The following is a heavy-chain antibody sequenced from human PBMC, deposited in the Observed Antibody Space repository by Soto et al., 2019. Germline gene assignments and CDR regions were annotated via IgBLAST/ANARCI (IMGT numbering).Heavy chain of an antibody. CDR2: IFYSGST. D-gene: IGHD1-1*01. Sequence: SETLSLTCTVSGGSISSSTYYWGWIRQSPGKGLEWIGSIFYSGSTYFNPSFKSRVTISVDTSKNQFSLKLSSVTVADTAVYYCASLSYEQLWWDQGTLVTVSS. J-gene: IGHJ4*02. CDR1: GGSISSSTYY. CDR3: ASLSYEQLW. V-gene: IGHV4-39*01.